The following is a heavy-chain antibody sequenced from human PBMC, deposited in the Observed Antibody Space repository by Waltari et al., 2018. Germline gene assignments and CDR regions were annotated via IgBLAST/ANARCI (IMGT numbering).Heavy chain of an antibody. D-gene: IGHD6-13*01. CDR3: AGGIAAAGTPGRFYP. Sequence: QVQLVQSGAEVKKPGASVKVSCKASGYTFTSYYMHWVRQAPGQGLEWMGIINPSGGSTSYAQKCQGRVTMTWDTSTSTCYMEQSSLAAEGTAVYYGAGGIAAAGTPGRFYPWGQGTLVTVSS. CDR2: INPSGGST. V-gene: IGHV1-46*01. CDR1: GYTFTSYY. J-gene: IGHJ5*02.